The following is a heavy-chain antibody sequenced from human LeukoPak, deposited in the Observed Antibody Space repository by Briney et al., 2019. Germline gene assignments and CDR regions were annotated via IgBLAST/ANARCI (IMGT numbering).Heavy chain of an antibody. CDR3: ARGYSSSWLDY. Sequence: GASVKVSCKASGYTFTSYGISWVRQAPGQGLEWMGRINPNSGGTKYAQKFQGRVTMTTDTSINTAYLELSRLRSDDTAVYYCARGYSSSWLDYWGQGTLVTVSS. CDR1: GYTFTSYG. CDR2: INPNSGGT. J-gene: IGHJ4*02. V-gene: IGHV1-2*06. D-gene: IGHD6-13*01.